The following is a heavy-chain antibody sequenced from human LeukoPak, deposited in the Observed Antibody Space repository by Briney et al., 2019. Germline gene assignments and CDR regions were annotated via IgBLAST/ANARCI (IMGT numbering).Heavy chain of an antibody. D-gene: IGHD2-21*02. V-gene: IGHV4-38-2*01. CDR1: GGSFSGYY. Sequence: SETLSLTCAVYGGSFSGYYWGWIRQPPGKGLEWIGSIYHSGSTYYNPSLKSRVTISVDTSKNQFSLKLSSVTAADTAVYYCARVQGGVSRRLPTTFDYWGQGTLVTVSS. CDR2: IYHSGST. J-gene: IGHJ4*02. CDR3: ARVQGGVSRRLPTTFDY.